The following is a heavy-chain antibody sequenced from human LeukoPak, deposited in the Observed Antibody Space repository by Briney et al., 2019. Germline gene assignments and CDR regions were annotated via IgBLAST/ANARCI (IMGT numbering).Heavy chain of an antibody. CDR2: ISDDGRNK. Sequence: GGSLRLSCAASGFIFISYGMHWVRQAPGKGLEWVGVISDDGRNKNYADSVKGRFTISRDNSKDTLYLQMNSLRDEDTAVYYCAKRPSDYGDYVTYFDYWGQGTLVTVSS. V-gene: IGHV3-30*18. J-gene: IGHJ4*02. CDR3: AKRPSDYGDYVTYFDY. D-gene: IGHD4-17*01. CDR1: GFIFISYG.